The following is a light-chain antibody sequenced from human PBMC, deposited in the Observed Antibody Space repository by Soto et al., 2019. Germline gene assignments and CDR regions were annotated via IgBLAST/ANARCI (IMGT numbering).Light chain of an antibody. CDR2: EVR. CDR1: SSDVGGYDY. J-gene: IGLJ1*01. CDR3: CSYTRTSNHYF. Sequence: QSALTQPASVSGSPGQWITISCTGTSSDVGGYDYVSWYQQRPGKAPKLMIYEVRYRPSGVSNRFSGSKSGNTASLTISGLQAEDEAVYYCCSYTRTSNHYFFGSGTKLTVL. V-gene: IGLV2-14*01.